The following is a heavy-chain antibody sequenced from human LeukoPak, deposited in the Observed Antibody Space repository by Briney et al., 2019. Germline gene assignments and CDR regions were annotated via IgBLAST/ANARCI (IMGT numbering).Heavy chain of an antibody. V-gene: IGHV1-46*01. CDR2: INPSGGST. Sequence: ASVKVSCKASGYTFTSYGISWVRQAPGQGLEWMGIINPSGGSTSYAQKFQGRVTMTRDMSTSTVYMELSSLRSEDTAVYYCARDSLRGYSGSYDVDWGQGTLVTVSS. CDR1: GYTFTSYG. J-gene: IGHJ4*02. D-gene: IGHD1-26*01. CDR3: ARDSLRGYSGSYDVD.